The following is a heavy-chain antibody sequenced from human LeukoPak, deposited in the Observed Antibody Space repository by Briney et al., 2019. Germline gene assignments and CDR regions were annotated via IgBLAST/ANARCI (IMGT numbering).Heavy chain of an antibody. D-gene: IGHD3-22*01. J-gene: IGHJ4*02. CDR3: AMSSGYYSWYFDY. V-gene: IGHV3-30*04. CDR1: GFTFSSYA. Sequence: GGSLRLSCAASGFTFSSYAMHWVRQAPGKGLEWVAVISYDGSNKYYADSVKGRFTISRDNSKNTLYLQMNSLRAEDTAVYYCAMSSGYYSWYFDYWGQGTLVTVSS. CDR2: ISYDGSNK.